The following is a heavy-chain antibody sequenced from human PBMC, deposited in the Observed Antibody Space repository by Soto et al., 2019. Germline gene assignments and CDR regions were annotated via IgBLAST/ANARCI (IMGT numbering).Heavy chain of an antibody. CDR2: IIPTSGTS. CDR1: GGSFSSYA. CDR3: ATSPYYFDSSGWNDAFDV. J-gene: IGHJ3*01. V-gene: IGHV1-69*01. Sequence: QVQLVQSGAEVKKSGSSVKVSCKASGGSFSSYAISWVRQAPGQGLEWMGGIIPTSGTSKYAQKFQGRVTINADESTRTAYMQLSSLRSEDTAVYYCATSPYYFDSSGWNDAFDVWGPGTLVTVSS. D-gene: IGHD3-22*01.